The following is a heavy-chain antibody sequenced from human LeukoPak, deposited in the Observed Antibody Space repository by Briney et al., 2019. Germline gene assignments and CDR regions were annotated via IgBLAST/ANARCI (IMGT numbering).Heavy chain of an antibody. CDR3: ARDNSALWFGSPGGY. D-gene: IGHD3-10*01. J-gene: IGHJ4*02. V-gene: IGHV3-30*04. CDR2: ISHDGSNK. CDR1: GFTFSSYA. Sequence: GGSLRLSCAASGFTFSSYAMHWVRQAPGKGLEWVAVISHDGSNKYYADSVKGRFTISRDNSKNTLYLQMNSLRAEDMAVYYCARDNSALWFGSPGGYWGQGTLVTVSS.